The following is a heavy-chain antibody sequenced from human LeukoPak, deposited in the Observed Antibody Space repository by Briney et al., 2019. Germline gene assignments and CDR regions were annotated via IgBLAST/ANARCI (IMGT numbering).Heavy chain of an antibody. J-gene: IGHJ4*02. CDR3: AKHKVATKVKDY. Sequence: GGSLRLSCAASGFTFTAYAMSWVRQAPGKGLEWVSAISGNAYYTSYADSVKGRFTISRDNSKNTLYLQMNSLRAEDTALYYCAKHKVATKVKDYWGQGTLVTVSS. CDR1: GFTFTAYA. D-gene: IGHD3-22*01. V-gene: IGHV3-23*01. CDR2: ISGNAYYT.